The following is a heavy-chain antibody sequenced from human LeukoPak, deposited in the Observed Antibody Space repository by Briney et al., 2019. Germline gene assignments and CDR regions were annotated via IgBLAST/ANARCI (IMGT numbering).Heavy chain of an antibody. V-gene: IGHV1-69*06. J-gene: IGHJ6*03. CDR3: AKQGAVRQDYYMDV. CDR1: GGSFSNYA. CDR2: IIPIFGAT. Sequence: PVNVSCKASGGSFSNYAITWVRQAPGQGLEWMGRIIPIFGATTYAQKFQGRVTITADMGSSTAYLELTGLTSEDTALYFCAKQGAVRQDYYMDVWGNGTTVIVSS. D-gene: IGHD3-16*01.